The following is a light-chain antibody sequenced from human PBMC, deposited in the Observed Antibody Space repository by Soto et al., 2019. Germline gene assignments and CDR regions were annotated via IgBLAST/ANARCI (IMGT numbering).Light chain of an antibody. Sequence: QLTQSPPPLSASVGDRVTITCRASQTISTWMAWYQQKPGKAPKLLIYKASTLKSGVPSRFSGSGSGTEFTLTISSLQPDDFATYYCQHYNSYSEAFGQGTKVDI. J-gene: IGKJ1*01. V-gene: IGKV1-5*03. CDR3: QHYNSYSEA. CDR2: KAS. CDR1: QTISTW.